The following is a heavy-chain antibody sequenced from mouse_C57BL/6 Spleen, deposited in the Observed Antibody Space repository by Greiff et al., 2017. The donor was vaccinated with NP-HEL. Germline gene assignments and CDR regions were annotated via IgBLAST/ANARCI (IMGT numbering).Heavy chain of an antibody. CDR1: GYTFTDYY. CDR2: INPNNGGT. D-gene: IGHD2-3*01. CDR3: ARSIYDGPWFAY. J-gene: IGHJ3*01. V-gene: IGHV1-26*01. Sequence: VQLQQSGPELVKPGASVKISCKASGYTFTDYYMNWVKQSHGKSLEWIGDINPNNGGTSYNQKFKGKATLTVDKSSSTAYMELRSLTSEDSAVYYCARSIYDGPWFAYWGQGTLVTVSA.